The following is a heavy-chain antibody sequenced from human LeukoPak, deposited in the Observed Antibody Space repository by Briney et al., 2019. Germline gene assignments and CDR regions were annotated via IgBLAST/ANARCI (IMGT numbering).Heavy chain of an antibody. J-gene: IGHJ5*02. CDR2: IYYSGST. CDR3: ARGGDILTGLNWFDP. V-gene: IGHV4-59*01. Sequence: SETLSLTCSVSGGSISSYYWSWIRQPPGKGLEWIGHIYYSGSTNYNPSLKSRVTISVDTSKNQFSLRLSSVTAADTAVYYCARGGDILTGLNWFDPWGQGTLVTVSS. D-gene: IGHD3-9*01. CDR1: GGSISSYY.